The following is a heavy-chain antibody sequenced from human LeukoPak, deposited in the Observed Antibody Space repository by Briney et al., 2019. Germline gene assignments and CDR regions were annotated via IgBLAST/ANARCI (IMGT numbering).Heavy chain of an antibody. J-gene: IGHJ6*02. CDR3: AKDRMSYYYYGMDV. Sequence: GGSLRLSCAASGFTFDDYAMHWVRQAPGKGLEWVSGISWNSGSIGYAVSVKGRFTISRDNAKNSLYLQMNSLRAEDTALYYCAKDRMSYYYYGMDVWGQGTTVTVSS. V-gene: IGHV3-9*01. CDR2: ISWNSGSI. CDR1: GFTFDDYA.